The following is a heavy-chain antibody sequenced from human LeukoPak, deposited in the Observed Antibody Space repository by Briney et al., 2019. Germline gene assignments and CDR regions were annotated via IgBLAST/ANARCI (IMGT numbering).Heavy chain of an antibody. D-gene: IGHD3-10*01. CDR2: INHSGGT. Sequence: SETLSLTCAVYGESFSGYYWIWIRQPPGKGLEWIGEINHSGGTNYNPSLKSRVTISVDTSKNQFSLKLSFVPAADTGVYYCARTPPPGATAYGVVDSWGQGTLVTVSS. CDR3: ARTPPPGATAYGVVDS. J-gene: IGHJ5*01. V-gene: IGHV4-34*01. CDR1: GESFSGYY.